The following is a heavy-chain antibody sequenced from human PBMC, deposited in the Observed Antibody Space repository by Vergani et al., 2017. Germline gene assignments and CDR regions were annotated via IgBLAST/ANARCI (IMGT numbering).Heavy chain of an antibody. J-gene: IGHJ4*02. Sequence: QVQLQQWGAGLLKPSETLSLTCTVSGGSISSYYWSWIRQPPGKGLEWIGYIYYSGSTNYNPSLKSRVTISVDTSKNQFSLKLSSVTAADTAVYYCARRMTHGSFDYWGQGTLVTVSS. CDR1: GGSISSYY. D-gene: IGHD1-14*01. CDR2: IYYSGST. V-gene: IGHV4-59*08. CDR3: ARRMTHGSFDY.